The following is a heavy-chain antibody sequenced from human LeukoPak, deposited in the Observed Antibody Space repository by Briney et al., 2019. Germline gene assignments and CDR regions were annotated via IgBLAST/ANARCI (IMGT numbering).Heavy chain of an antibody. Sequence: HPGGSLRLSCAASGFTFDDYAMHWVRQAPGKGLEWVSGISWNSGSIGYADSVKGRFTISRDNAKNSLYLQMNSLRAEDMALYYCAKGGYLIHWGQGTLVTVSS. CDR3: AKGGYLIH. D-gene: IGHD2-21*01. CDR1: GFTFDDYA. V-gene: IGHV3-9*03. CDR2: ISWNSGSI. J-gene: IGHJ4*02.